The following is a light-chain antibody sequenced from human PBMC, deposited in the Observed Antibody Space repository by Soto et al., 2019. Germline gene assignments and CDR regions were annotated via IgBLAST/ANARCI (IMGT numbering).Light chain of an antibody. CDR1: QSVFSGSSNKNY. V-gene: IGKV4-1*01. CDR3: QQYYLTPLT. J-gene: IGKJ4*01. CDR2: WTS. Sequence: DIVMTQSPDSLAVSLGERATINCKSSQSVFSGSSNKNYLAWYQQKPGQPPKLLIYWTSTRESGVPDRFSGSGSGTDFTLTISSLQAEDVAVYYCQQYYLTPLTFGGGTKVEIK.